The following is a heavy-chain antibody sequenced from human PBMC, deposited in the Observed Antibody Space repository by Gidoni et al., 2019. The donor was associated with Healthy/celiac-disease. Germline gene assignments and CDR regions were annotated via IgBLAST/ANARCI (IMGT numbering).Heavy chain of an antibody. Sequence: QLQLQESGPGLVKPSETLSLTCTVSGGSISSSSYYWGWIRQPPGKGLEWIGSIYYSGSTYYNPSLKSRVTISVDTSKNQFSLKLSSVTAADTAVYYCARGVRDDYGDYPLAYWGQGTLVTVSS. CDR2: IYYSGST. J-gene: IGHJ4*02. V-gene: IGHV4-39*01. CDR3: ARGVRDDYGDYPLAY. D-gene: IGHD4-17*01. CDR1: GGSISSSSYY.